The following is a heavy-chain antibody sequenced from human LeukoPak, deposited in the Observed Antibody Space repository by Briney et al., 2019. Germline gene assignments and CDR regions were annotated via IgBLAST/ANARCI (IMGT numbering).Heavy chain of an antibody. V-gene: IGHV3-21*01. CDR1: RFTFSSYA. Sequence: GGSLRLSCAASRFTFSSYAMSWARQAPGKGLEWVAAISSSSRDIFYADSVKGRFSISRDNTQNSLSLRMNSLRAEDTAVYYCVREAAATLFDYWGQGTLVTVSS. CDR3: VREAAATLFDY. J-gene: IGHJ4*02. D-gene: IGHD1-26*01. CDR2: ISSSSRDI.